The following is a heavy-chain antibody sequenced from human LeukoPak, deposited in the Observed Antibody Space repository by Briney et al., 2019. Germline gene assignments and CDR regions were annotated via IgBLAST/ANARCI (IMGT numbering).Heavy chain of an antibody. J-gene: IGHJ4*02. V-gene: IGHV4-61*02. CDR2: IYTSGST. D-gene: IGHD1-26*01. CDR1: GGSISSGSYY. Sequence: PSETLSLTCTVSGGSISSGSYYWSWIRQPAGKGLEWTGRIYTSGSTSYNPSLKSRVTISVDTSKNQFSLKLSSVAAADTAVYYCARVTGIVGANYYFDYWGQRTLATVSS. CDR3: ARVTGIVGANYYFDY.